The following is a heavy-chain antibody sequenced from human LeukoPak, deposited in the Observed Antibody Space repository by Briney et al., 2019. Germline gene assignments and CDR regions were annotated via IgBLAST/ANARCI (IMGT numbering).Heavy chain of an antibody. D-gene: IGHD5-12*01. J-gene: IGHJ4*02. CDR3: ARLGVDIVATSKGKGYYFDY. CDR2: ISSSSSTI. CDR1: GFTFNNYA. V-gene: IGHV3-48*01. Sequence: PGGSLRLSCAASGFTFNNYAMNWVRQAPGKGLEWVSYISSSSSTIYNADSVKGRFTISRDNAKNSLYLQMNSLRAEDTAVYYCARLGVDIVATSKGKGYYFDYWGQGTLVTVSS.